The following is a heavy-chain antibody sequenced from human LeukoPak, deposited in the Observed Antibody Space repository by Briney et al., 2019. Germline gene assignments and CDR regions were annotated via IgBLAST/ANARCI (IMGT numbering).Heavy chain of an antibody. CDR3: ARSWRAYYYDSSGYYPMDY. J-gene: IGHJ4*02. V-gene: IGHV1-69*13. CDR2: IIPIFGTA. CDR1: GGTFSSYA. D-gene: IGHD3-22*01. Sequence: ASVKVSCKASGGTFSSYAISWVRQAPGQGLEWMGGIIPIFGTANYAQKFQGRVTITADESTSTAYMELSSLRSEDTAVYYCARSWRAYYYDSSGYYPMDYWGQGTLVTVSS.